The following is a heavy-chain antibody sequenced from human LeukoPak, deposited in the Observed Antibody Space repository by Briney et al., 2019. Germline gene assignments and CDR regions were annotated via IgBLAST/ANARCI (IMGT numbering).Heavy chain of an antibody. D-gene: IGHD3-9*01. CDR1: CVSFGGYY. CDR3: ARRPYDILTGTDI. J-gene: IGHJ3*02. Sequence: SETLSLTCAVYCVSFGGYYWRWIRQPPGKGLEWIGEINHSGSTNYNPSLKSRVTISVDTSKNQFSLKLSSVTAADTAVYYCARRPYDILTGTDIWGQGTMVTVSS. CDR2: INHSGST. V-gene: IGHV4-34*01.